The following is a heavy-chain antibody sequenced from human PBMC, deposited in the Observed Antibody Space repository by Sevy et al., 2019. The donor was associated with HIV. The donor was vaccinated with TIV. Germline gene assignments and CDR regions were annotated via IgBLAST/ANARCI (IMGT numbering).Heavy chain of an antibody. J-gene: IGHJ4*02. V-gene: IGHV1-18*01. CDR3: ARGSNSWYDY. CDR2: MSPYNGNK. Sequence: ASVKVSCKASGYTFTTYNIVWVRQAPGQGLEWLAWMSPYNGNKNYSQRVQGRVTMTTDTFTDTAFLELRSLEFDDTATYYCARGSNSWYDYWGQGTLVTVSS. CDR1: GYTFTTYN. D-gene: IGHD3-16*02.